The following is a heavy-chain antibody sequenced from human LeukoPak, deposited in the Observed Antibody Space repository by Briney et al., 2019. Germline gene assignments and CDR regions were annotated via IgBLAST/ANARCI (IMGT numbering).Heavy chain of an antibody. V-gene: IGHV3-48*03. Sequence: GGSLRLSCAASGFTFSSYEMNWVRQAPGKGLEWVSYISTSGTTIYYADSVKGRFTISRDNAKNSLYLQMNSLRAEGTAVYYCARDGSSSYYGGFDYWGQGTLATVSS. CDR2: ISTSGTTI. CDR3: ARDGSSSYYGGFDY. CDR1: GFTFSSYE. D-gene: IGHD6-13*01. J-gene: IGHJ4*02.